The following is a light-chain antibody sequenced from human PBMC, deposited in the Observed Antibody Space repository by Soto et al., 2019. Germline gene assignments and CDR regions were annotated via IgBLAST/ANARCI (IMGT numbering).Light chain of an antibody. V-gene: IGKV3-20*01. CDR3: QQYGSSPLT. Sequence: EIVLAQSPGTLSLSPGERATLSCRASQSVSSNYLAWYQQKPGQAPRLLIYGASSRATGIPDRFSGSGSGTDFTLTISRREPEDVAVYYCQQYGSSPLTFGGGTKVEIK. CDR1: QSVSSNY. CDR2: GAS. J-gene: IGKJ4*01.